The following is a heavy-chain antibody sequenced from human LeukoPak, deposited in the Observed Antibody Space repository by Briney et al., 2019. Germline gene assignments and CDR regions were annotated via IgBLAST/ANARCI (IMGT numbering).Heavy chain of an antibody. CDR2: IWYDGSNK. CDR1: GFIFRNYP. CDR3: ARDGFTMIVVGWYFDL. V-gene: IGHV3-33*08. Sequence: GGSLRLSCAASGFIFRNYPMHWVRQAPGKGLEWVAVIWYDGSNKDYADSVKGRFTISRDNSKNTLYLQMNSLRAEDTAVYYCARDGFTMIVVGWYFDLWGRGTLVTVSS. D-gene: IGHD3-22*01. J-gene: IGHJ2*01.